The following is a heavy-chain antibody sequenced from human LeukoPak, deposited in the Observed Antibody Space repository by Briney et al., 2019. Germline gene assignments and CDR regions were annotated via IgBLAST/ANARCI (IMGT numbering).Heavy chain of an antibody. CDR2: ISYDGSNK. CDR1: GFTFSSYG. D-gene: IGHD3-10*01. V-gene: IGHV3-30*19. Sequence: GGSLRLSCAASGFTFSSYGMHWVRQAPGEGLEWVAVISYDGSNKYYADSVKGRFTISRDNSKSTLYLQMNSLRAEDTAVYYCARNGVVRGIVINGGIDYWGQGTLVTVSS. CDR3: ARNGVVRGIVINGGIDY. J-gene: IGHJ4*02.